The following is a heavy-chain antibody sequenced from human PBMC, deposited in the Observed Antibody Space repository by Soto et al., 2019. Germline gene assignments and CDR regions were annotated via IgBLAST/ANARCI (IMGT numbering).Heavy chain of an antibody. J-gene: IGHJ6*02. CDR1: GGTFSSYA. D-gene: IGHD4-4*01. Sequence: ASVKVSCKASGGTFSSYAISWVRQAPGQGLEWMGGIIPIFGTANYAQKFQGRVTITADESTSTAYMELSSLRSEDTAVYYCARDDHRSADYSNYAAYYYGMDVWGQGTTVTVSS. CDR2: IIPIFGTA. CDR3: ARDDHRSADYSNYAAYYYGMDV. V-gene: IGHV1-69*13.